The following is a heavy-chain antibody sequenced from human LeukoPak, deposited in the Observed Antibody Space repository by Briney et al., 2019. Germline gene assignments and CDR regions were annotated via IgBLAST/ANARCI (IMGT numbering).Heavy chain of an antibody. Sequence: GGSLRLSCAASGFTFSDYYMSWIRPAPGKGLEWVSYISSTGSYTHYTDSVKGRFTISRDNAKNSLYLQMNSRRAEDTAVYYCVSRITGTVLDAFDIWGQGTMVTVSS. CDR3: VSRITGTVLDAFDI. CDR1: GFTFSDYY. V-gene: IGHV3-11*06. CDR2: ISSTGSYT. J-gene: IGHJ3*02. D-gene: IGHD1-7*01.